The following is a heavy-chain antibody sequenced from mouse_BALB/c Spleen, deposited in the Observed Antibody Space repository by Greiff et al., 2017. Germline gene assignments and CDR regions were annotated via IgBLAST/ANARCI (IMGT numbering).Heavy chain of an antibody. J-gene: IGHJ2*01. CDR3: TTGSTMITFDY. CDR2: IYPGNSDT. Sequence: VQLQQPGAELVKPGASVKLSCKASGYTFTSYWMHWVKQRPGQGLEWIGAIYPGNSDTSYNQKFKGKAKLTAVTSTSTAYMELSSLTNEDSAVYYCTTGSTMITFDYWGQGTTLTVSS. CDR1: GYTFTSYW. V-gene: IGHV1-5*01. D-gene: IGHD2-4*01.